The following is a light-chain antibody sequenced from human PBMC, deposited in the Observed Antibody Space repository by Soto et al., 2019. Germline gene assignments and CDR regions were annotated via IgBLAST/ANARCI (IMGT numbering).Light chain of an antibody. J-gene: IGKJ2*01. CDR2: GAS. V-gene: IGKV3-15*01. Sequence: EIVMTQSPATLSVSPGERATLSCRASQRVRRNLAWYQQKPGQAPRLLIYGASTRATGIPARFSGSGSGTEFTLTISSLQSEDFAVYYCQQYNNWPPGTFGQGTKLEIK. CDR3: QQYNNWPPGT. CDR1: QRVRRN.